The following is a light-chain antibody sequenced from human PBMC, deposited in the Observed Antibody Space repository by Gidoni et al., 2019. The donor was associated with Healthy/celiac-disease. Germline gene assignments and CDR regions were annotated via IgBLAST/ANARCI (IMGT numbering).Light chain of an antibody. CDR3: QQLNSYPAIT. V-gene: IGKV1-9*01. CDR1: QGISSY. J-gene: IGKJ5*01. Sequence: DTQLTQSPSFLSASVGDRVTITCRASQGISSYLAWYQQKPGKAPKLLIYAASALQSGVPSRFSGSGSGTEFTLTISSLQPEDFATYYCQQLNSYPAITFGQGTQLEIK. CDR2: AAS.